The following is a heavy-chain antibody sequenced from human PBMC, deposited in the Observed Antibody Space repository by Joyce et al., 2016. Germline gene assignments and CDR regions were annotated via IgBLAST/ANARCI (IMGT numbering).Heavy chain of an antibody. V-gene: IGHV1-69*01. CDR1: GGTFSTYA. J-gene: IGHJ5*02. Sequence: QVQLVQSGAEVKKPGSSVKVSCKVSGGTFSTYAITWVRQAPGHGLEWMGGIIPVLGKAHYAQEFEGRVTITADESTRTAYMELHSLRSEDTAVYYCERSWFDPWGQGTLVIVSS. CDR3: ERSWFDP. CDR2: IIPVLGKA.